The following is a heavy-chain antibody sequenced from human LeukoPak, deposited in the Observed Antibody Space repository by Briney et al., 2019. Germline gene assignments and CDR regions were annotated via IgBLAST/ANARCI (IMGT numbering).Heavy chain of an antibody. Sequence: GGSLRLSCAVSGITFSSYTMSWVRQAPGKGLEWVAVISYDGSNKYYADSVKGRFTISRDNSKNTLYLQMNSLRAEDTAVYYCALDRQWELPYWGQGTLVTVSS. V-gene: IGHV3-30-3*01. CDR3: ALDRQWELPY. CDR2: ISYDGSNK. CDR1: GITFSSYT. J-gene: IGHJ4*02. D-gene: IGHD1-26*01.